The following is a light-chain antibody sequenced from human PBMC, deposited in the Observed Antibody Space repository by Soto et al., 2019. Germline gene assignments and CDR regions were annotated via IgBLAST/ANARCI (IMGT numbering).Light chain of an antibody. V-gene: IGKV3D-15*01. CDR1: QSVSSN. CDR3: QQSNNWPPLT. Sequence: EIVMTQSPATLSVSPGERATLSCRASQSVSSNLAWYQQKPGQAPRLLIYGASIRATGIPARFSGSGSGTEFTLTISSPQSEDFAVYYCQQSNNWPPLTFGGGTQVEIK. CDR2: GAS. J-gene: IGKJ4*01.